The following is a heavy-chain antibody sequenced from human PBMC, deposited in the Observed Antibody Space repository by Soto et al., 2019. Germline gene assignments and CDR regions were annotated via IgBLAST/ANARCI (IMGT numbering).Heavy chain of an antibody. CDR1: GFTVSSDY. V-gene: IGHV3-53*04. J-gene: IGHJ4*02. D-gene: IGHD6-13*01. Sequence: GGSLILSCAAYGFTVSSDYMSWVRQAPGKGLEWVSVIYSAGSTYYADSVKGRFTISRHNSKNTLYLQMNSLRPEDTAVYYCARDRDSSSWYTFDYWGPGTLVTVSS. CDR2: IYSAGST. CDR3: ARDRDSSSWYTFDY.